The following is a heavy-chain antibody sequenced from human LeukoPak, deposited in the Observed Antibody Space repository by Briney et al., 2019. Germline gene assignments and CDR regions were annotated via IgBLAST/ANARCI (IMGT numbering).Heavy chain of an antibody. J-gene: IGHJ4*02. D-gene: IGHD6-19*01. Sequence: ASVKVSCKASGYTFTSYDINWVRQATGQGLEWMGWMNPNSGNTGYAQKFQGRVTMTRNTSISTAYMELSSLRSEDTAVYYCARAEGYSSGWSSGTFDYWGQGTLVTVSS. CDR2: MNPNSGNT. CDR3: ARAEGYSSGWSSGTFDY. CDR1: GYTFTSYD. V-gene: IGHV1-8*01.